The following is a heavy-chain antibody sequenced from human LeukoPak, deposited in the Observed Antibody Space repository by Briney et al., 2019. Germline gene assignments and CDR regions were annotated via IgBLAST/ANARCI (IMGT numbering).Heavy chain of an antibody. Sequence: ASQTLSLTCTVSGGPVSSGNYYWTWIRQPAGSGLEWIGCIYTSGTTSYNPSLQSRVTISVDTSKNQFSLKLSSVTAADTAVYYCAKWTGTVAARNYYYYMDVWGKGTTVAVSS. CDR2: IYTSGTT. V-gene: IGHV4-61*02. CDR3: AKWTGTVAARNYYYYMDV. D-gene: IGHD6-25*01. J-gene: IGHJ6*03. CDR1: GGPVSSGNYY.